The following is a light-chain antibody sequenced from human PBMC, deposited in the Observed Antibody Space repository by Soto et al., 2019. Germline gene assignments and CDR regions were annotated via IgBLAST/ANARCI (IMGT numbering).Light chain of an antibody. CDR1: QGISTY. Sequence: DIQMTQSPSSLSASVGDRVTITCRASQGISTYLNWYHQKPGKAPKLLIYAASSLQSGVPSRFSGSGSETDFTLTISSLQPEDFATYYCQQSYSTPWTFGQGTKVEIK. V-gene: IGKV1-39*01. CDR3: QQSYSTPWT. J-gene: IGKJ1*01. CDR2: AAS.